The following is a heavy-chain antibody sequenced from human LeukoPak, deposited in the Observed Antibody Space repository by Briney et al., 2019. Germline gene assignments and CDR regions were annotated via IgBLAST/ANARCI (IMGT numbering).Heavy chain of an antibody. CDR1: GFTFSSYG. Sequence: PGGSLRLSCAASGFTFSSYGMHWVRQAPGKGLEWVAVIWYDGSNKYYADSVKGRFTISRDNSKNSLYLQMNSLRTEDTALYYCAKDILRTGVDAFDIWGQGTMVTASS. CDR3: AKDILRTGVDAFDI. D-gene: IGHD2-15*01. V-gene: IGHV3-33*03. CDR2: IWYDGSNK. J-gene: IGHJ3*02.